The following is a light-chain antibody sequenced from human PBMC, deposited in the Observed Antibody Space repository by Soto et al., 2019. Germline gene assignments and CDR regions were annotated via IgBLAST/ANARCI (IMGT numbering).Light chain of an antibody. CDR2: DAS. V-gene: IGKV1-33*01. CDR1: QDISNY. Sequence: DLPMTQSPSSLSASVGDRVTITCQASQDISNYLNWYQQKPGKAPKLLIYDASNLETGVPSRFRGSGSGTDFTCTISSLQPEDIAKSYCQQYDNLPLTFGGGPKVEIK. J-gene: IGKJ4*01. CDR3: QQYDNLPLT.